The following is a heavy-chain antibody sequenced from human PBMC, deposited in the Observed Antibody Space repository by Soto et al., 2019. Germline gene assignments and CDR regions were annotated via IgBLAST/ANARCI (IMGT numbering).Heavy chain of an antibody. CDR1: GYTFTSYY. Sequence: QVQLVQSGAEVKKPGASVKVSCKASGYTFTSYYMHWVRQATGPGLECRGIINPIGGSKSYAQKFQGRVTMTRDTSTSTVYMELSSRRSEDTAGYYCAGGYSSSWYSNAFDYWGQGTLVTVSS. CDR2: INPIGGSK. J-gene: IGHJ4*02. D-gene: IGHD6-13*01. V-gene: IGHV1-46*01. CDR3: AGGYSSSWYSNAFDY.